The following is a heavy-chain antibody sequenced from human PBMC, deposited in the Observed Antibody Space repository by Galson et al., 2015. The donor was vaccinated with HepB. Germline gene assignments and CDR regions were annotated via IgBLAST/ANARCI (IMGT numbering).Heavy chain of an antibody. D-gene: IGHD2/OR15-2a*01. CDR3: VDYCNLTNCFEY. CDR2: ISGAGGAA. V-gene: IGHV3-23*01. Sequence: SLRLSCAASGFPFSGYTMSWVPQAPGKGREWVSAISGAGGAAYYEDSVKGRFTISRDNSKNTVFLQRNSLRADDTAIYYCVDYCNLTNCFEYWGQGALVTVSS. CDR1: GFPFSGYT. J-gene: IGHJ4*02.